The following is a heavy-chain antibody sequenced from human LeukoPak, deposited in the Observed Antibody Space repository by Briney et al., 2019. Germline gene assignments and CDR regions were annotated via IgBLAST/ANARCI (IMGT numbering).Heavy chain of an antibody. J-gene: IGHJ4*02. CDR1: GFTFSSYE. CDR2: ISSSGSTI. V-gene: IGHV3-48*03. D-gene: IGHD1-7*01. Sequence: PGGSLRLSCAASGFTFSSYEMNWVRQAPGKGLEWVSYISSSGSTIYYADSVKGRFTISRDNAKNSLFLQMNSLRAEDTAVYYCARVGAYNWNYIRDYWGQGTLVTVSS. CDR3: ARVGAYNWNYIRDY.